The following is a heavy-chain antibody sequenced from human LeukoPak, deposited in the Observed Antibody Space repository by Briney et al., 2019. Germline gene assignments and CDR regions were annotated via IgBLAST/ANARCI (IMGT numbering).Heavy chain of an antibody. Sequence: TSETLSLTCAVYGGSFSGYYWSWIRQPSGKGLEWIGEINHSGSTNYNPSLKSRVTISVDTSKNQFSLKLSSVTAADTAVYYCASAVRGVYDYWGQGTLVTVSS. CDR2: INHSGST. J-gene: IGHJ4*02. D-gene: IGHD3-10*01. CDR1: GGSFSGYY. V-gene: IGHV4-34*01. CDR3: ASAVRGVYDY.